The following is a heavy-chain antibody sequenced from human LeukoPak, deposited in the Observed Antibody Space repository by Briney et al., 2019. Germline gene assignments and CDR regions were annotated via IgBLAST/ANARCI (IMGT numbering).Heavy chain of an antibody. J-gene: IGHJ6*02. CDR2: IYSGGST. CDR3: AKAYSGSYLRLIYYGMDV. Sequence: AGGSLRLSCAASGFTVSSNYMSWVRQAPGKGLEWVSVIYSGGSTYYADSVKGRFTISRDNSKNTLYLQMNSLRAEDTAVYYCAKAYSGSYLRLIYYGMDVWGQGTTVTVSS. V-gene: IGHV3-53*01. D-gene: IGHD1-26*01. CDR1: GFTVSSNY.